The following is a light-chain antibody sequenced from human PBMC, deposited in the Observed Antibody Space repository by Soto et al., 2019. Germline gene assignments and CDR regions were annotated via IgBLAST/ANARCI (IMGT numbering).Light chain of an antibody. J-gene: IGKJ5*01. CDR2: GSS. Sequence: VLTQSPGTLSLSPGERATLSCRASQTLSSRHLAWYQQKPGQAPRLLIYGSSSRATDIPDRFSGSGSGTEFTLTISSLQSEDFAVYYCQQYNNWPPITFGQGTHWRL. CDR1: QTLSSRH. V-gene: IGKV3D-15*01. CDR3: QQYNNWPPIT.